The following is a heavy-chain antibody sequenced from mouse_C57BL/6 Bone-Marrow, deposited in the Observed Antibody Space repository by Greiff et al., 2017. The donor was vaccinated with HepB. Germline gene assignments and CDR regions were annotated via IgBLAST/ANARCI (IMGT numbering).Heavy chain of an antibody. Sequence: QVQLQQPGAELVMPGASVKLSCKASGYTFTSYWMHWVKQRPGQGLEWIGEIDPSDSYTNYNQKFKGKSTLTVDKSSSTAYMQLSSLTSEDSAVYYCAREGGSSVFAYWGQGTLVTVSA. V-gene: IGHV1-69*01. J-gene: IGHJ3*01. CDR3: AREGGSSVFAY. CDR1: GYTFTSYW. CDR2: IDPSDSYT. D-gene: IGHD1-1*01.